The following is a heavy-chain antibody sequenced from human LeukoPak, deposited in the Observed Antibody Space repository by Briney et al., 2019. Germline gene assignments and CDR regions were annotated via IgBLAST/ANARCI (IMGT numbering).Heavy chain of an antibody. D-gene: IGHD4-17*01. CDR1: GFTFSSYR. J-gene: IGHJ4*02. V-gene: IGHV3-7*01. CDR3: AKYYGDYAVIDY. Sequence: GGSLRLSCAASGFTFSSYRMSWVRQAPGEGLEWVANIKQDGSEKYYVDSVKGRFTISRDNAKNSLYLQMNSLRAEDTAVYYCAKYYGDYAVIDYWGQGTLVTVSS. CDR2: IKQDGSEK.